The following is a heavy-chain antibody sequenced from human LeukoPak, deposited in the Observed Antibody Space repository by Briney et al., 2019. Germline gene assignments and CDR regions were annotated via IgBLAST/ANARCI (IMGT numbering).Heavy chain of an antibody. J-gene: IGHJ5*02. CDR2: ISSSSSTI. CDR3: ARGSASPGFDP. Sequence: GGSLRLSCAASGFTFCSYSMNWVRQAPGKGLEWVSYISSSSSTIYYADSVKGQFTMSRDNAKNSLYLQMNSLRAEDTAVYYCARGSASPGFDPWGQGTLVTVSS. V-gene: IGHV3-48*01. CDR1: GFTFCSYS.